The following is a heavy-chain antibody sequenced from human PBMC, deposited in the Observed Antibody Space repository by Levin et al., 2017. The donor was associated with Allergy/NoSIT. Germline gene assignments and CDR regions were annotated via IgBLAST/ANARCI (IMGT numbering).Heavy chain of an antibody. D-gene: IGHD6-6*01. V-gene: IGHV1-69*06. CDR2: IIPIFGTA. Sequence: SVKVSCKASGGTFSSYAISWVRQAPGQGLEWMGGIIPIFGTANYAQKFQGRVTITADKSTSTAYMELSSLRSEDTAVYYCARGSFFDFPPKSIAARPLGDGAGYYSYFDYWGQGTLVTVSS. J-gene: IGHJ4*02. CDR1: GGTFSSYA. CDR3: ARGSFFDFPPKSIAARPLGDGAGYYSYFDY.